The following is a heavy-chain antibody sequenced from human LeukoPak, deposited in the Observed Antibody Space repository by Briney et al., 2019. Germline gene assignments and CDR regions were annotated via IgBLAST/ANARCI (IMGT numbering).Heavy chain of an antibody. V-gene: IGHV1-18*01. CDR1: GYTFTSYG. Sequence: ASVTVSCKASGYTFTSYGISWVRQAPGQGLEWMGWISAYNGNTNYARKLQGRVTMTTDTSTSTAYMELRSLRSDDTAVYYCARQLNLEWLSQFDPWGQGTLVTVSS. CDR2: ISAYNGNT. D-gene: IGHD3-3*01. J-gene: IGHJ5*02. CDR3: ARQLNLEWLSQFDP.